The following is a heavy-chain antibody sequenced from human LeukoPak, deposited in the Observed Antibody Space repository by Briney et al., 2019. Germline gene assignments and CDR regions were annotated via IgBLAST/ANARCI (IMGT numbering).Heavy chain of an antibody. CDR2: IYYSGST. CDR3: ARHNTVRGGRWFDP. V-gene: IGHV4-59*08. J-gene: IGHJ5*02. CDR1: GGSISSYY. Sequence: PSETLSLTCTVSGGSISSYYWSWIRQPPGKGLEWIGYIYYSGSTNYNPSLKSRVTISVDTSKNQFSLKLSSVTAADTAVYYCARHNTVRGGRWFDPWGQGTLVTVSS. D-gene: IGHD3-10*01.